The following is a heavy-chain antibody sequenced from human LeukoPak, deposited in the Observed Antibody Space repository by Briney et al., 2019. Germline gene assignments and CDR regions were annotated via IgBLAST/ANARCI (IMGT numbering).Heavy chain of an antibody. CDR1: GGPISSSSYY. J-gene: IGHJ4*02. CDR3: ARDESINYFDY. V-gene: IGHV4-39*02. Sequence: SETLSLTCTVSGGPISSSSYYWGWIRQPPGKVLEWIGNIYYTGSTYYNPSLKSRVTISVDTSKNQFSLKLSSVTAADTAVYYCARDESINYFDYWGQGTLVTVSS. CDR2: IYYTGST. D-gene: IGHD6-6*01.